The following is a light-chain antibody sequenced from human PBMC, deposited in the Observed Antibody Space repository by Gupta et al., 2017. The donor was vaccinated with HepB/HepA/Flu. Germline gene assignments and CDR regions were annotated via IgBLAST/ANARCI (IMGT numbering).Light chain of an antibody. CDR2: DVT. J-gene: IGLJ3*02. V-gene: IGLV2-11*01. CDR3: CSYGTINTDWV. Sequence: QSALTQPHSVSGSPGQSVAISCTDTSSDVGAFTYVSWYQHHPGTAPKLMIYDVTNRPSGVPDRFSCSKSGSTASLTITGLQAEDEADDYCCSYGTINTDWVFGGGTKLTVL. CDR1: SSDVGAFTY.